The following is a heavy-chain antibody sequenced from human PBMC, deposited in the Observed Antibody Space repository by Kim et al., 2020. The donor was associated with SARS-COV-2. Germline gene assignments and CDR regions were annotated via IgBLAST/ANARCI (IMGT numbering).Heavy chain of an antibody. CDR1: GGSISSYY. D-gene: IGHD6-13*01. Sequence: SETLSLTCTVSGGSISSYYWSWIRQPPGKGLEWIGYIYYSGSTNYNPSLKSRVTISVDTSKNQFSLKLSSVTAADTAVYYCARDIGQQQLGYSWFDPWGQGTLVTVSS. CDR2: IYYSGST. J-gene: IGHJ5*02. CDR3: ARDIGQQQLGYSWFDP. V-gene: IGHV4-59*13.